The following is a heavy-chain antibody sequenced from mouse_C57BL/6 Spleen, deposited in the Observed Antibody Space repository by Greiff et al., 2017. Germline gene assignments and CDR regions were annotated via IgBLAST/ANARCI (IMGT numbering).Heavy chain of an antibody. CDR2: INPGSGGT. V-gene: IGHV1-54*01. CDR1: GYPFTNYL. CDR3: ARRGRYYGNYDAMDY. D-gene: IGHD2-1*01. J-gene: IGHJ4*01. Sequence: QVQLKESGAELVRPGTSVKVSCKASGYPFTNYLIEWVKQRPGQGLEWIGGINPGSGGTNYNEKFKGKATLTADKSSSTAYLPLSSLTSEDSAVYFCARRGRYYGNYDAMDYWGQGTSVTVSS.